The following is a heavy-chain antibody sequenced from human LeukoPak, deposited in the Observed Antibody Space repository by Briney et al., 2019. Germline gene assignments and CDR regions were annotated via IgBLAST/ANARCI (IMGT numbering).Heavy chain of an antibody. CDR1: GGTFSSYA. J-gene: IGHJ4*02. D-gene: IGHD3-22*01. Sequence: GASVKVSCKASGGTFSSYAISWVRQAPGQGLEWMGRIFPILGIANYAQKFQGRVTITADKSTSTAYMELSSLRSEDTAVYYCARHDSSGYYYWGQGTLVTVSS. V-gene: IGHV1-69*04. CDR2: IFPILGIA. CDR3: ARHDSSGYYY.